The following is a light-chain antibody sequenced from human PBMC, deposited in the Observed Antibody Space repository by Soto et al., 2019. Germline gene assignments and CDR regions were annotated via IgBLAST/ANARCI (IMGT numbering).Light chain of an antibody. CDR1: SGHSSYA. Sequence: MLTQSPSASASLGASVKLTCTLSSGHSSYAIAWHQQQPEKGPRYLMKLNSDGSHSKGDGIPDRFSGSSSEAERYLIISSLQSEDEADYYCQTWGTGIHVFGTGTKLTVL. V-gene: IGLV4-69*01. J-gene: IGLJ1*01. CDR2: LNSDGSH. CDR3: QTWGTGIHV.